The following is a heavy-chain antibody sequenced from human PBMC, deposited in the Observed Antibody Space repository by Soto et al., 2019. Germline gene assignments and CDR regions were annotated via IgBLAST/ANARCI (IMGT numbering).Heavy chain of an antibody. D-gene: IGHD2-15*01. J-gene: IGHJ6*01. Sequence: QVQLVQSGAEVKKPGSSVKVSCKASGGTFSSYAISWVRQAPGQGLEWMGGIIPIFGTANYAQKFQGRVTITADESTGKAYRGLSSLRFEGTAVYYCARRGYCSGGSGYSRVYYYYGMDVWGQGTTVTVSS. CDR2: IIPIFGTA. CDR1: GGTFSSYA. V-gene: IGHV1-69*12. CDR3: ARRGYCSGGSGYSRVYYYYGMDV.